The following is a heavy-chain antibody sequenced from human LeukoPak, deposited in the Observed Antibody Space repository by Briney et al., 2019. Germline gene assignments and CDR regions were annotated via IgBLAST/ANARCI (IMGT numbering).Heavy chain of an antibody. V-gene: IGHV4-30-2*01. Sequence: SGTLSLTCTVSGGSISSGSYYWSWIRQPPGKGLEWIGYFYHSGSTYYNPSLKSRVTMSLGRSENQFSLKLSSVTAADTAVYYCVRDGYCSSTSCYSPTWGQGTLVTVSS. CDR3: VRDGYCSSTSCYSPT. D-gene: IGHD2-2*03. CDR1: GGSISSGSYY. CDR2: FYHSGST. J-gene: IGHJ5*02.